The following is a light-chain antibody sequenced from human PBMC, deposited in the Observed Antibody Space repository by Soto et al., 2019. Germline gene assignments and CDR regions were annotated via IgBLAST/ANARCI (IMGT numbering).Light chain of an antibody. Sequence: EIVLTQSPVTLTFSPGKRSTLLCWASQSVSSSYLAWYQQKPGQAPRPLIYGASSRATGIPDRFSGSGSGTDFTLTISRLEPEDFAVYYCQQYGSSPTWTFGQGTKVDIK. V-gene: IGKV3-20*01. CDR1: QSVSSSY. CDR3: QQYGSSPTWT. CDR2: GAS. J-gene: IGKJ1*01.